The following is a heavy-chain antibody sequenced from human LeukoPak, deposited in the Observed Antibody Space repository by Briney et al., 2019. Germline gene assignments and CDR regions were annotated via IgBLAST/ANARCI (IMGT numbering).Heavy chain of an antibody. CDR2: ISGSGGST. V-gene: IGHV3-23*01. CDR3: AVRGVLFDY. Sequence: GGSLRLSCAASGFTFSSYAMSWVRQAPGKGLEWVSAISGSGGSTYYADSVKGRFTISRDNSKKMLYLQMNSLRAEDTAVYYCAVRGVLFDYWDQGTLVTVSS. D-gene: IGHD3-10*01. J-gene: IGHJ4*02. CDR1: GFTFSSYA.